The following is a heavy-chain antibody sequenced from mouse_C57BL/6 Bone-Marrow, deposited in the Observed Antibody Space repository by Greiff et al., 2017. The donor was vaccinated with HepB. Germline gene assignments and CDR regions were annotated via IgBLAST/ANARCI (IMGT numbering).Heavy chain of an antibody. CDR2: ISYDGSN. D-gene: IGHD1-1*01. Sequence: EVKLQESGPGLVKPSQSLSLTCSVTGYSITSGSYWNWIRQFPGNKLEWMGYISYDGSNNYNPSLKNRISITRDTSKNQFFLQLNSVTTEDTATYYWARDPQYYGSSYDWYFDVWGTGTTVTVSS. V-gene: IGHV3-6*01. J-gene: IGHJ1*03. CDR3: ARDPQYYGSSYDWYFDV. CDR1: GYSITSGSY.